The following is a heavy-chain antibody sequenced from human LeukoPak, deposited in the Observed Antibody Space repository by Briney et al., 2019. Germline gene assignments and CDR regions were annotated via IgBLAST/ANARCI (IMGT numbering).Heavy chain of an antibody. CDR2: VDTDGSTV. J-gene: IGHJ6*03. Sequence: PGGSLRLSCAASGFTFSAYWMNWVRQGPGKGLVWVARVDTDGSTVNYADSVKGRFTISRDNSKNTLYLQMNSLRAEDTAVYYCAKDSSSRHYYYYMDVWGKGTTVTVSS. CDR3: AKDSSSRHYYYYMDV. V-gene: IGHV3-74*01. CDR1: GFTFSAYW. D-gene: IGHD6-6*01.